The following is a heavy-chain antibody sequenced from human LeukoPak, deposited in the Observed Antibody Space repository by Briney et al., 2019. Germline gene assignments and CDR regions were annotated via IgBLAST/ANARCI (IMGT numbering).Heavy chain of an antibody. CDR2: IRYDGSNK. Sequence: PGGSLRLSSAASGFTFSSYGMHWVRQAPGKGLEWVAFIRYDGSNKYYADSVKGRFTISRDNSKNTLYLQMNSLRAEDTAVYYCANGYCTNGVCHPYYYYYMDVWGKGTTVTVSS. CDR3: ANGYCTNGVCHPYYYYYMDV. D-gene: IGHD2-8*01. V-gene: IGHV3-30*02. J-gene: IGHJ6*03. CDR1: GFTFSSYG.